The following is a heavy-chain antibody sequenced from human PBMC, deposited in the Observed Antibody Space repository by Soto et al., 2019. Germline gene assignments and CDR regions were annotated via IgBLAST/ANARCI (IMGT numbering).Heavy chain of an antibody. CDR1: GGSISSYY. Sequence: SETLSLTCTVSGGSISSYYWSWIRQPPGKGLEWIGYIYYSGSTNYNPSLKSRVSIAVDTSKNQFSLKLSSVTAADTAVYYCAQGITGTTWGLYYYYYMDVWGKGTTVTVSS. V-gene: IGHV4-59*01. CDR2: IYYSGST. D-gene: IGHD1-7*01. J-gene: IGHJ6*03. CDR3: AQGITGTTWGLYYYYYMDV.